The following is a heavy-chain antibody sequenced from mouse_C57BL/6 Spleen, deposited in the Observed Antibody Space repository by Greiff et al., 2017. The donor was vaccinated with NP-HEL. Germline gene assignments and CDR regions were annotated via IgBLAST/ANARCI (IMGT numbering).Heavy chain of an antibody. CDR2: ISDGGSYT. J-gene: IGHJ2*01. V-gene: IGHV5-4*03. CDR1: GFTFSSYA. D-gene: IGHD1-1*01. CDR3: AIIITIDY. Sequence: EVMLVESGGGLVKPGGSLKLSCAASGFTFSSYAMSWVRQTPEKRLEWVATISDGGSYTYYPDNVKGRFTISRDNAKNNLYLQMSHLKSEDTAMYYCAIIITIDYWGQGTTLTVSS.